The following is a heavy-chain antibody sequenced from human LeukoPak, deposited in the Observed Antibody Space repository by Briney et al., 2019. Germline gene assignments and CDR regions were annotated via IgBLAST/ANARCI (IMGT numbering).Heavy chain of an antibody. D-gene: IGHD3-10*01. CDR2: INAGNGNT. CDR1: GYTFTNYA. Sequence: AALVKVSCKASGYTFTNYAIHWVRQAPGQRLEWMGWINAGNGNTKYSQKFQGRVTITRDTSASTAYMKLSSLRSEDTAVYYCARDRGVTMVRGIIDSFDYWGQGTLVTVSS. V-gene: IGHV1-3*01. J-gene: IGHJ4*02. CDR3: ARDRGVTMVRGIIDSFDY.